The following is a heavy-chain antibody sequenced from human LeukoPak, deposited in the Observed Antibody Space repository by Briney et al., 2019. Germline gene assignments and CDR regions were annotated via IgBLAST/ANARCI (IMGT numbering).Heavy chain of an antibody. CDR1: GFAFSDYV. CDR2: INREGSDK. CDR3: ARDGVPGGRDV. J-gene: IGHJ6*02. V-gene: IGHV3-7*01. D-gene: IGHD3-16*01. Sequence: GGSLRLSCAASGFAFSDYVMNWVRQAPGKGLEWVANINREGSDKNYVDSVKGRFTISRDNAKNSLYLQMNSLRVEDTAVYYCARDGVPGGRDVWGQGTTVTVS.